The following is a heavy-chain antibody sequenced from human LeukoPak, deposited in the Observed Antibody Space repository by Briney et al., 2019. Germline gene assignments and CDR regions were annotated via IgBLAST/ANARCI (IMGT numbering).Heavy chain of an antibody. CDR2: VKGDGIST. CDR3: ATGPYSAFGM. V-gene: IGHV3-74*01. Sequence: GGSLRLSCAASGFIFTDFWMHWIRQAPGGGPVWVSRVKGDGISTLYADSVKGRFTISRDNAKNTLYLRMNNLRADDTALYYCATGPYSAFGMWGQGTMVTVSS. D-gene: IGHD2-21*01. J-gene: IGHJ3*02. CDR1: GFIFTDFW.